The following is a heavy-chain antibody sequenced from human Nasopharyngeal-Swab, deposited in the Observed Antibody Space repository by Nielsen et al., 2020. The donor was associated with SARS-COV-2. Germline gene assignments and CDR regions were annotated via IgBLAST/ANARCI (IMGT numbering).Heavy chain of an antibody. CDR3: ARGSGYEDDAFDI. D-gene: IGHD3-22*01. Sequence: GGSLRLSCLASGFTFSSYSMNWVRQAPGKGLEWVSSVSSTSTYIYYADSVKGRFTISRDNAKNSLYLQMNSLRAEDTAMYYCARGSGYEDDAFDIWGQGTMVTVSS. CDR2: VSSTSTYI. V-gene: IGHV3-21*01. CDR1: GFTFSSYS. J-gene: IGHJ3*02.